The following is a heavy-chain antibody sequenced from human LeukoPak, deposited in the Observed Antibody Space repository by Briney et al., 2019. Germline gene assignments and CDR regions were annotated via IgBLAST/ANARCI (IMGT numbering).Heavy chain of an antibody. Sequence: GRSLRLSCAASGFTFSSYAMHWVRQAPGKGLEWVAVISYDGSNKYYADSMKGRFTISRDNSKNTLYLQMNSLRAEDTAVYYCARDGPPRYCSSTSCLTYYFDYWGQGTLVTVSS. CDR3: ARDGPPRYCSSTSCLTYYFDY. J-gene: IGHJ4*02. CDR2: ISYDGSNK. CDR1: GFTFSSYA. V-gene: IGHV3-30*04. D-gene: IGHD2-2*01.